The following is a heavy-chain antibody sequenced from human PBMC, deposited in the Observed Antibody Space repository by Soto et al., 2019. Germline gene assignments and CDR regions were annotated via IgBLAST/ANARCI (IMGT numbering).Heavy chain of an antibody. D-gene: IGHD5-12*01. CDR1: GFIFRNYL. CDR2: INSDGSSA. CDR3: ARDGYNGFDY. V-gene: IGHV3-74*01. Sequence: GGSLRLSCAPSGFIFRNYLRHWVRQAPGKGLVWISRINSDGSSASYADSVKGRFTISRDNAKNTLYLQMHSLRGEDTAVYYCARDGYNGFDYWGQGTLVTVSS. J-gene: IGHJ4*02.